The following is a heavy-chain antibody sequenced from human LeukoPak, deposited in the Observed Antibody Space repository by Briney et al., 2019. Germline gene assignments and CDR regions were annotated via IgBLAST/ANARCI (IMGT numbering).Heavy chain of an antibody. CDR3: AELGITMIGGV. V-gene: IGHV3-48*03. CDR1: GFTFSSYE. J-gene: IGHJ6*04. Sequence: RTGGSLRLSCAASGFTFSSYEMNWVRQPPGRGREGVLYISSSGSTIYYADSVKGRFTISRDNAKNSLYLQMNSLRAEDTAVYYCAELGITMIGGVWGKGTTVTISS. CDR2: ISSSGSTI. D-gene: IGHD3-10*02.